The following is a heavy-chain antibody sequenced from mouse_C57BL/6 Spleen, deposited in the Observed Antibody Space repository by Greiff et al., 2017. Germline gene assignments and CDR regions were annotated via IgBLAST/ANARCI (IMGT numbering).Heavy chain of an antibody. CDR3: AGVVATDY. D-gene: IGHD1-1*01. V-gene: IGHV1-64*01. CDR1: GYTFTSYW. J-gene: IGHJ2*01. Sequence: QVQLQQPGAELVKPGASVTLSCKASGYTFTSYWMPWVRQRPGQGLEWIGMIRANSGSTNYNEKFKSKATLTVYKSSSTAYMQLSSLTSEDSAVYYCAGVVATDYWGQGTTLTVSS. CDR2: IRANSGST.